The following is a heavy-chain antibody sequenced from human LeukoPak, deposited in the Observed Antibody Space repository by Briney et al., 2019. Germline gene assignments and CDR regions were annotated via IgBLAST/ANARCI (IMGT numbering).Heavy chain of an antibody. CDR2: INWNGGNT. J-gene: IGHJ4*02. CDR3: ARVASNYDFDY. CDR1: GFTFDDYG. D-gene: IGHD4-11*01. Sequence: PGGSLRLSCAASGFTFDDYGMTWVRQAPGKGLEWVSGINWNGGNTGYADSVKGRFTISRDNAQNSLYLQMNSLRAEDTASYYCARVASNYDFDYWGQGTLVTVSS. V-gene: IGHV3-20*04.